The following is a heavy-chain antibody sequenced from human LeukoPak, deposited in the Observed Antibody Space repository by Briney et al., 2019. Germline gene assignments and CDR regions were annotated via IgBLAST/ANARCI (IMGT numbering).Heavy chain of an antibody. CDR3: AGYPYCGGDCYYYYDSSGYHY. Sequence: SGTLSLTCAVSGGSISSNNWWSWVRQPPGKGLEWIGEIYHSGSTTYNPSLRSRVTISVDRSENQFSLKLSSVTAADTAVYYCAGYPYCGGDCYYYYDSSGYHYWGQGTLVTVSS. V-gene: IGHV4-4*02. D-gene: IGHD2-21*01. CDR1: GGSISSNNW. CDR2: IYHSGST. J-gene: IGHJ4*02.